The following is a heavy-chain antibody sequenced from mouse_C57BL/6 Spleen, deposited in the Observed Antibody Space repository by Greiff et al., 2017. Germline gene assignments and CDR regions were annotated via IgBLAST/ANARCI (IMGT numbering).Heavy chain of an antibody. D-gene: IGHD3-2*02. CDR1: GYTFTSYT. Sequence: VQLQQSGAELARPGASVKMSCKASGYTFTSYTMHWVKQRPGQGLEWIGYINPSSGYTKYNQKFKDKATLTADKSSSTAYMQLSSLTSEDSAVYYCARSSSGWGYFDYWGQGTTLTVSS. CDR3: ARSSSGWGYFDY. V-gene: IGHV1-4*01. CDR2: INPSSGYT. J-gene: IGHJ2*01.